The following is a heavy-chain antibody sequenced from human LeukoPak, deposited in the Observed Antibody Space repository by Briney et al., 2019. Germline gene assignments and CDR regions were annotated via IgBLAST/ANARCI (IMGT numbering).Heavy chain of an antibody. CDR3: ARGNSNDHLAWFGP. Sequence: SETLSLTCTVSGASISDNYWSWIRQPPGKGLEWIGYIYYTGNTNYNPSLKSRVAISVDTSKNQLSLTLSSVTAADTAVYYCARGNSNDHLAWFGPWGQGTLVSVSS. J-gene: IGHJ5*02. D-gene: IGHD2/OR15-2a*01. V-gene: IGHV4-59*01. CDR2: IYYTGNT. CDR1: GASISDNY.